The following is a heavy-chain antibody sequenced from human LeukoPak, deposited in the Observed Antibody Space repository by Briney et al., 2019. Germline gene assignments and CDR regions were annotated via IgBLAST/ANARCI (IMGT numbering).Heavy chain of an antibody. CDR1: GFTFSDYT. CDR3: AKEVEGSGYYHLDK. Sequence: GGSLRLSCAASGFTFSDYTMTWVRQAPGKGLEWVSTISGRGDDTHYADSVKGRFTISRDNSKNTLYLQMNRLRAEDTALFYCAKEVEGSGYYHLDKWGQGTLVAVSS. V-gene: IGHV3-23*01. D-gene: IGHD3-22*01. J-gene: IGHJ4*02. CDR2: ISGRGDDT.